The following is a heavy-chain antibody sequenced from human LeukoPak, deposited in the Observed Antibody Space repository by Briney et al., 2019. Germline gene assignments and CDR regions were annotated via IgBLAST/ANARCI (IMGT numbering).Heavy chain of an antibody. Sequence: ASVKVSCKASGYTFTSYAMHWVRQAPGQRLEWMGWINAGNGNTKYSQKFQGRVTITRDTSASTAYMELSSLRSEDTAVYYCARGANRGANYVARADPFDTGGKGKMVPVSP. V-gene: IGHV1-3*01. CDR3: ARGANRGANYVARADPFDT. J-gene: IGHJ3*02. CDR1: GYTFTSYA. D-gene: IGHD1-7*01. CDR2: INAGNGNT.